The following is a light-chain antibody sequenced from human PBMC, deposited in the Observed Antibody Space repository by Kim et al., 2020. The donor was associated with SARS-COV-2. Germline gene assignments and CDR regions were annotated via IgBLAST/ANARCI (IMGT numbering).Light chain of an antibody. V-gene: IGKV3-20*01. Sequence: LPGEKAAPSSRASQSGDSTYLAWYQQKPGQPPRLLIYDASNRATGIPAKFSGSGSGTDFTLTISRLEPEDFAVYYCQQYVTSPRTFGQGTKVDIK. J-gene: IGKJ1*01. CDR1: QSGDSTY. CDR3: QQYVTSPRT. CDR2: DAS.